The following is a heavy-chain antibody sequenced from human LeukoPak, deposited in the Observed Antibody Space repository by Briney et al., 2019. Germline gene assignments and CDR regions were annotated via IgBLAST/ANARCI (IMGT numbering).Heavy chain of an antibody. CDR2: IGSKAFNYAT. D-gene: IGHD6-13*01. V-gene: IGHV3-73*01. Sequence: GGSLRLSCSASGFTFSSYGMHWVRQAPGRGLEWVGRIGSKAFNYATVYAASVEGRFTISRDDSKHTAFLQMNSLKTEDTAVYYCTRHLDGIAAYDYWGQGSLVTVSS. CDR3: TRHLDGIAAYDY. J-gene: IGHJ4*02. CDR1: GFTFSSYG.